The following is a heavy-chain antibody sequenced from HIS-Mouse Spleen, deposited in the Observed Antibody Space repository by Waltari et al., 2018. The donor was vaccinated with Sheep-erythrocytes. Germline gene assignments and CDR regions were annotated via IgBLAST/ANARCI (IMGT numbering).Heavy chain of an antibody. D-gene: IGHD6-13*01. J-gene: IGHJ6*02. CDR1: GFTFSSYA. CDR2: RSYDGSNK. Sequence: QVQLVESGGGVVQPGRSLRLSCAASGFTFSSYAMHWVRQAPGKGLEWVAVRSYDGSNKYYADTVKGRFTISRDNSKNTLYLQMNSLRAEDTAVYYCARCIAAAGTRYYYYGMDVWGQGTTVTVSS. V-gene: IGHV3-30-3*01. CDR3: ARCIAAAGTRYYYYGMDV.